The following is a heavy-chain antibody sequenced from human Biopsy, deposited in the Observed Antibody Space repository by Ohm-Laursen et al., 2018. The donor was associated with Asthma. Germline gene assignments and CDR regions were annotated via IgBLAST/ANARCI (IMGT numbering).Heavy chain of an antibody. CDR1: GDTFGSYA. J-gene: IGHJ6*02. D-gene: IGHD1-26*01. V-gene: IGHV1-69*13. Sequence: SVKVSCKASGDTFGSYAISWVRQAPGQGLGWMGGISPIFGRVNYAQTFEGRATITADLLTRTAYMELSSLRSDDTAVYYCARPDPGCPIVYYYYGMDVWGQGTTVTVYS. CDR3: ARPDPGCPIVYYYYGMDV. CDR2: ISPIFGRV.